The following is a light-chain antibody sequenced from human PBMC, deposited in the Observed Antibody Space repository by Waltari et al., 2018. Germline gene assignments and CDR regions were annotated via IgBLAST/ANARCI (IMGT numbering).Light chain of an antibody. CDR2: DVI. V-gene: IGLV2-23*02. CDR3: CSYSGSSSFPYV. J-gene: IGLJ1*01. Sequence: QSALTQPASASGSPGQSITISCPGPRNNIGFFDLVPWYQQPPGKAPQLIIFDVIQRPSGVSDRFSGSKSGNTASLTISGLETEDDADYYCCSYSGSSSFPYVFGPGTKVTVL. CDR1: RNNIGFFDL.